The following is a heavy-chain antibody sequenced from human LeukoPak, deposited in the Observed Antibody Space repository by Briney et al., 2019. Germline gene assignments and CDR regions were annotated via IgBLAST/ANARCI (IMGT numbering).Heavy chain of an antibody. CDR1: GFTFSSYS. CDR3: ARDFSGWSVDP. CDR2: ISSSSSTI. Sequence: QSGGSLRLSCAASGFTFSSYSMNWVRQAPGKGLEWVSYISSSSSTIYYADSVKGRFTMSRENAKNSLYLQMNRLRAEDTAVYFCARDFSGWSVDPWGQGTLVTVSS. D-gene: IGHD6-19*01. V-gene: IGHV3-48*04. J-gene: IGHJ5*02.